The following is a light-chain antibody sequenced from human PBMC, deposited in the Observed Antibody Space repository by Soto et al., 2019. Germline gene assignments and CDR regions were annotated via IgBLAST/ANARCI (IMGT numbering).Light chain of an antibody. CDR3: QQYNNWPYT. J-gene: IGKJ2*01. Sequence: EIVMTQSPDTLSVSPGERATLSCRASQSVSTNLAWYQQKPGQAPRLLIYGASTRAAGIPDRFSGSGSGTEFTLTISSLQSEDFAVYHCQQYNNWPYTFGQGTKLEIK. CDR1: QSVSTN. V-gene: IGKV3-15*01. CDR2: GAS.